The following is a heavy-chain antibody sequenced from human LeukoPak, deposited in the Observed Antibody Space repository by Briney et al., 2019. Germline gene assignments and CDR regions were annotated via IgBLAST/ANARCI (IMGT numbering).Heavy chain of an antibody. CDR3: ATASSRANY. J-gene: IGHJ4*02. V-gene: IGHV1-2*02. D-gene: IGHD5-12*01. Sequence: ASVKVSFKGSGYNFTRHYMHWGRQAPGPGLEWMGWINPNSGGTNYAQKFQGRVTMTRDTSISTAYMELSRLRSDDTAVYYCATASSRANYWGQGTLVTVSS. CDR2: INPNSGGT. CDR1: GYNFTRHY.